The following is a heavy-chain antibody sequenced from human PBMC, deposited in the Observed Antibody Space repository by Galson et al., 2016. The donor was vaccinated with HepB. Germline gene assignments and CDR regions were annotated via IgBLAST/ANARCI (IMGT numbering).Heavy chain of an antibody. V-gene: IGHV3-53*01. CDR1: SFTVSSYY. D-gene: IGHD2-2*01. J-gene: IGHJ6*03. CDR2: IFYGGNT. Sequence: SLRLSCAASSFTVSSYYMSWVRQAPGKGLEWVSVIFYGGNTYYADSVEGRFTISRDDSMNKVYLQMNSLTADDTAVCFCARTSYRECTGTRCVSFRYYYYYMDVWGKGTTVTVSS. CDR3: ARTSYRECTGTRCVSFRYYYYYMDV.